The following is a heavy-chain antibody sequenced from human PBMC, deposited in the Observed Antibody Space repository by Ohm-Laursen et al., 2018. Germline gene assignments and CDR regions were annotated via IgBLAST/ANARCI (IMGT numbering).Heavy chain of an antibody. D-gene: IGHD3-22*01. CDR1: GYTFTSYG. CDR3: AREYYDSSGYSTYFDY. J-gene: IGHJ4*02. V-gene: IGHV1-18*01. CDR2: ISAYNGNT. Sequence: ASVKVSCKPSGYTFTSYGISWVRQAPGQGLEWMGWISAYNGNTNYAQKLQGRVTMTTDTSTSTAYMELRSLRSDDTAVYYCAREYYDSSGYSTYFDYWGQGTLVTVSS.